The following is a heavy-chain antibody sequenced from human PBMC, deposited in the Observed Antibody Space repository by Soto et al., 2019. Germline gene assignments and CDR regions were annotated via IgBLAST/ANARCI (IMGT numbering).Heavy chain of an antibody. V-gene: IGHV3-30*18. J-gene: IGHJ4*02. CDR2: ISYDGSNK. CDR1: GFTFSNYG. Sequence: PGGSLRLSCAASGFTFSNYGMHWVRQAPGKGLEWVAAISYDGSNKYYADSVEGRFTISRDNSKSTVYLQMNSLRAEDKAIYYCAKDTYYYDSSGYYVFDYWGQGALVTVSS. CDR3: AKDTYYYDSSGYYVFDY. D-gene: IGHD3-22*01.